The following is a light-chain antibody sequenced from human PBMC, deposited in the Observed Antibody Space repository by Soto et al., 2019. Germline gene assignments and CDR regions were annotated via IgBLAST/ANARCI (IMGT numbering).Light chain of an antibody. CDR1: QSVSSTY. V-gene: IGKV3-20*01. CDR2: GAS. J-gene: IGKJ1*01. CDR3: QHCGSSLTWR. Sequence: EIVLTQSPGTLSLSPGERATLSCRASQSVSSTYLIWYQQKPGQAPRLLICGASSTATGVQDRFSGGGSGTDFSLTIMRVEPDAFAGYYCQHCGSSLTWRVGEGNNVDIK.